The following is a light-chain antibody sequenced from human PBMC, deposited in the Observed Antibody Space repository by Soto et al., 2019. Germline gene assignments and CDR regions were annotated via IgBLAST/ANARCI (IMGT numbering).Light chain of an antibody. CDR1: SSDVGGYNY. CDR3: SSYTSSSTYV. Sequence: QSALTQPASVSGSPGQSITISCTGTSSDVGGYNYVSWYQQHPGKAPKLMIYEVSNRPSGVSNRFSGSKSGNTASLTISGLQAEYEAEYYCSSYTSSSTYVFGTGTKLTVL. V-gene: IGLV2-14*01. CDR2: EVS. J-gene: IGLJ1*01.